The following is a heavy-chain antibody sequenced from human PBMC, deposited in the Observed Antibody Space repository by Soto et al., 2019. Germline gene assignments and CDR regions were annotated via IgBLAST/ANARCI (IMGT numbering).Heavy chain of an antibody. CDR1: GYTFTSYG. J-gene: IGHJ5*02. CDR3: ARLSGYYYGSGSYGPPGWFDP. D-gene: IGHD3-10*01. CDR2: ISAYNGNT. Sequence: GASVKVSCKASGYTFTSYGISWVRQAPGQGLEWMGWISAYNGNTNYAQKLQGRVTMTTDTSTSTAYMELRSLRSDDTAVYYCARLSGYYYGSGSYGPPGWFDPWGQGTLVTVFS. V-gene: IGHV1-18*04.